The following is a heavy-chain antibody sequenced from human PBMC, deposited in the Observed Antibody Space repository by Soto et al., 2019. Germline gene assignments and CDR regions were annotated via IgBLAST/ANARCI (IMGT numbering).Heavy chain of an antibody. CDR1: GESLNYYY. Sequence: QVRLQQWGAGLLKPSETLSLTCAVYGESLNYYYWSWIRQAPGKGLEWIGEFYDGGTINYNPSVKRXXTXSXXQPKNQFALLVTSVTAADTAVSSCARGQWADRFAHWGPGTLVTVSS. CDR2: FYDGGTI. D-gene: IGHD1-26*01. CDR3: ARGQWADRFAH. J-gene: IGHJ5*02. V-gene: IGHV4-34*02.